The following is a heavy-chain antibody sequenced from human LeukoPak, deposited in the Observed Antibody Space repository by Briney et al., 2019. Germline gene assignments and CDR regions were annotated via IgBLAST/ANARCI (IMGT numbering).Heavy chain of an antibody. Sequence: SETLSLTCAVYGGSFSGYYWSWIRQPPGKGLEWIGEINHSGSTNYNPSLKSRVTISVGTSKNQFSLKLSSVTAADTAVYYCATLRYCSGGSCFPKYFQHWGQGTLVTVSS. D-gene: IGHD2-15*01. CDR1: GGSFSGYY. J-gene: IGHJ1*01. V-gene: IGHV4-34*01. CDR3: ATLRYCSGGSCFPKYFQH. CDR2: INHSGST.